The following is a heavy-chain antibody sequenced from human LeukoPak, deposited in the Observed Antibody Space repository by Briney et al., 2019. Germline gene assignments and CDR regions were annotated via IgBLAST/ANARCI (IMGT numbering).Heavy chain of an antibody. CDR3: AKGDGYNYDNWFDP. Sequence: PGGSLRVSCAASGFTFSSYALSXXXXAPGXGXXXXXXXSXXXXSXYYADAVXXXFSXSXXNSKNTLYLQMNSLRAEDTAVYYCAKGDGYNYDNWFDPWGQGTLVTVSS. CDR2: XSXXXXSX. D-gene: IGHD5-24*01. J-gene: IGHJ5*02. CDR1: GFTFSSYA. V-gene: IGHV3-23*01.